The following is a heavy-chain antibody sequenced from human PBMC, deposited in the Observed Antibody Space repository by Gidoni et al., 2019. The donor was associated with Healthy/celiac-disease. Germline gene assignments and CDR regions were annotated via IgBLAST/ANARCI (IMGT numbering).Heavy chain of an antibody. CDR2: ISGSGGST. J-gene: IGHJ4*02. D-gene: IGHD3-22*01. CDR3: AKDLYYDSRGYYDVGYFDY. V-gene: IGHV3-23*04. Sequence: EVQLVDSGGGLVQPGGSLRLSCADSGFTFSFSAMTWVRQAPGKGLEWVSTISGSGGSTYYADSVKGRFTISRDNSRNTLYLQMNSMRAEDTAVYYCAKDLYYDSRGYYDVGYFDYWGQGTLVTVSS. CDR1: GFTFSFSA.